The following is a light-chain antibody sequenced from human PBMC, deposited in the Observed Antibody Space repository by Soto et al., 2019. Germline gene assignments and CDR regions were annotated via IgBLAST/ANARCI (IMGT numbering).Light chain of an antibody. CDR2: DES. V-gene: IGKV1-39*01. CDR3: QQSYITPLT. J-gene: IGKJ4*01. CDR1: QSINRH. Sequence: IQMTQSPSALSASVGDGVNITCRASQSINRHLNWYQHKAGKAPKLLIYDESSLQSGVPSRFSGSGSGTDFTLSISSLQPEDFATYYCQQSYITPLTFGGGTKVDIK.